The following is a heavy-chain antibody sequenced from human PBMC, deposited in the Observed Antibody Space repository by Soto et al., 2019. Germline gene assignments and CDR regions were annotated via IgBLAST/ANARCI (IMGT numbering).Heavy chain of an antibody. J-gene: IGHJ4*02. CDR2: IYYSGST. D-gene: IGHD5-18*01. CDR1: GGSISSYY. CDR3: ERGSDVDTAMDF. V-gene: IGHV4-59*01. Sequence: SETLSLTCTVSGGSISSYYWSWIRQPPGKGLEWIGYIYYSGSTNYNPSLKSRVTISVDTSKNQFSLKLSSVTAADTAVYYCERGSDVDTAMDFWGQGTLVTV.